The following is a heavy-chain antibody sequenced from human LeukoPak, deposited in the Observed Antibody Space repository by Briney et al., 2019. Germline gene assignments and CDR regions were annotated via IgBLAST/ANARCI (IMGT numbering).Heavy chain of an antibody. CDR3: TRVGGYSPSSTGGNAFDI. V-gene: IGHV1-18*01. Sequence: ASVKVSCKTSGYTFTSYGLTWVRQAPGQGLEWVGWLSPYSGNANYAQKVQGRVIMTTDTSTSTAYMELRSLRSDDTAMYFCTRVGGYSPSSTGGNAFDIWGQGTMVTVSS. CDR2: LSPYSGNA. D-gene: IGHD6-6*01. CDR1: GYTFTSYG. J-gene: IGHJ3*02.